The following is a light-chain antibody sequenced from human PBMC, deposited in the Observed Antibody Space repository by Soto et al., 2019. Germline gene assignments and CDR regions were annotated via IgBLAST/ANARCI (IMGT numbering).Light chain of an antibody. Sequence: IQLTQSSSSLSASVGDRVTITCQSSQDISRYLGWYQQKPGKAPKLLIYAASILQSGVPSRFSGSGFGTDCTLTISSLQAEDFANYFCQQLRSYPSTFGGGTKVEIK. CDR1: QDISRY. J-gene: IGKJ4*01. CDR3: QQLRSYPST. CDR2: AAS. V-gene: IGKV1-9*01.